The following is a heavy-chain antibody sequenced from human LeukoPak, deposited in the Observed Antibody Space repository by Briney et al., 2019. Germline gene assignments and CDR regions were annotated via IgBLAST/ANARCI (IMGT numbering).Heavy chain of an antibody. D-gene: IGHD5-12*01. CDR1: GDTVSSNSAA. V-gene: IGHV6-1*01. CDR2: TYYRSKLYD. CDR3: ARGHSGYIDC. J-gene: IGHJ4*02. Sequence: SQTLSLTCAISGDTVSSNSAAWNWIRQSPSRGLEWLVRTYYRSKLYDAYAESVKSRITIKPDTSRNQFSLQLDSVTPEDTAVYYCARGHSGYIDCWGQGTLVTVSS.